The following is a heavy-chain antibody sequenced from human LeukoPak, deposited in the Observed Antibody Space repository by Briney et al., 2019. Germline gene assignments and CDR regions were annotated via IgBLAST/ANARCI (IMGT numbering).Heavy chain of an antibody. Sequence: PSETLSLTCTVSGYSISTGYYWDWIRQPPGKGLEWIGTFYHGGSTYYNPSLKSRVTISVDTSKNQFSLNLTSVTAADTAVYYCARAGYSYGYVDYWGQGTLVTVSS. J-gene: IGHJ4*02. CDR1: GYSISTGYY. D-gene: IGHD5-18*01. CDR3: ARAGYSYGYVDY. CDR2: FYHGGST. V-gene: IGHV4-38-2*02.